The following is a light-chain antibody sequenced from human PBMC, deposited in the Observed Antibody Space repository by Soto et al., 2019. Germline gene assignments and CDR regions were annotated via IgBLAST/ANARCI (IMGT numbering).Light chain of an antibody. J-gene: IGLJ1*01. CDR3: QSYDSSLSGCV. CDR1: SRDVGGYNY. V-gene: IGLV2-14*01. CDR2: EVS. Sequence: QSVLTQPASVSGSPGQSITISCTGTSRDVGGYNYVSWHQQRPGKAPKLMIYEVSNRPSGVSNRFSGSKSGNTASLTISGLQAEDEADYYCQSYDSSLSGCVFGTGTKVTVL.